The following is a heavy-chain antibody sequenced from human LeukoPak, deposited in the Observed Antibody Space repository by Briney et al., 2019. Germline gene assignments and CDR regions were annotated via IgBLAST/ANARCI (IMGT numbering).Heavy chain of an antibody. CDR1: GFTFDDYG. CDR3: ARLSIGYEVDY. J-gene: IGHJ4*02. CDR2: INWNGGST. V-gene: IGHV3-20*04. Sequence: SGGSLRLSCAASGFTFDDYGVSWVRQAPGKGLEWVSGINWNGGSTGYADSVKGRFTISRDNAKNTLYLQMGSLRAEDMAVYYCARLSIGYEVDYWGQGTLVTVSS. D-gene: IGHD5-12*01.